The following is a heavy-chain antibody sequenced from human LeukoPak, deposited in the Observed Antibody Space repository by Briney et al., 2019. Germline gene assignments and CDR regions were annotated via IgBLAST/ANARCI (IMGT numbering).Heavy chain of an antibody. J-gene: IGHJ3*02. D-gene: IGHD2-2*02. CDR3: ARQYCSSTSCYRGEAFDI. CDR1: GYSFTSYW. Sequence: GESLKISCKGSGYSFTSYWIGWVRQMPGKGLEWMGIIHPGDSDTRYSPSFQGQVTISADKSISTAYLQWSSLKASDTAMYYCARQYCSSTSCYRGEAFDIWGQGTMVTVSS. V-gene: IGHV5-51*01. CDR2: IHPGDSDT.